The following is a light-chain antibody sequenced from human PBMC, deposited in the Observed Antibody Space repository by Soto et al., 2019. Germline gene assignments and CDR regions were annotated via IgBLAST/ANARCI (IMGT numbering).Light chain of an antibody. CDR2: NAS. V-gene: IGKV3-15*01. CDR3: QQYNNWPYT. J-gene: IGKJ2*01. CDR1: QSVGRN. Sequence: EIVLTQSPATLSVSPGERATLSCRASQSVGRNLAWYQQKPGQAPRVLIYNASTRATGISVRFSGSGSGTEFTLTISSLQSEDFAVYYCQQYNNWPYTFGQGTKLEIK.